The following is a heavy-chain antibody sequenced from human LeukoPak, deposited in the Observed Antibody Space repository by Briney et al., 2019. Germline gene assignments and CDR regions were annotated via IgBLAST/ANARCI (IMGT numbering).Heavy chain of an antibody. V-gene: IGHV1-18*01. J-gene: IGHJ4*02. Sequence: ASVKVSCKASGYTFTSYGISWVRQGPGQGLEWVGWISAYNVNTNYAQKLQGRVTMTTDTSTSTAYMELRSLRSDDTAVYYCARETGTTVSPDYWGQGTLVTVSS. D-gene: IGHD1-7*01. CDR3: ARETGTTVSPDY. CDR2: ISAYNVNT. CDR1: GYTFTSYG.